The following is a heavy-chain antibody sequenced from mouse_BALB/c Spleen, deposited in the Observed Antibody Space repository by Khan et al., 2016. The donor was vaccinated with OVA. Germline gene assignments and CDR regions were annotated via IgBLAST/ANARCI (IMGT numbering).Heavy chain of an antibody. D-gene: IGHD2-4*01. V-gene: IGHV1S81*02. Sequence: QVQLQQPGAEVVKPGASVKLSCKASGYTFTSYWMLWVKQRPGQGLEWIGEINPSNGRTNYNEKFKSKATLTVDKSSNTAYMQLSSLTSEDSAVXYCARSTLITTDFVYWGQGTLVTVSA. CDR2: INPSNGRT. J-gene: IGHJ3*01. CDR1: GYTFTSYW. CDR3: ARSTLITTDFVY.